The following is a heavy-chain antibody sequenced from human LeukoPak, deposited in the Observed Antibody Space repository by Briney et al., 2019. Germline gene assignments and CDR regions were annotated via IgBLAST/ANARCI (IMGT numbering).Heavy chain of an antibody. V-gene: IGHV4-30-2*01. Sequence: SETLSLTCTVSGGFIRSGGYYWSWIRQPPGKGLEWIGYIYHSGSTYYNPSLKSRVSISVDRSKNQFSLELTSVTDADTAIYYCARDRDSSSLLDYWGQGTLVTVSS. D-gene: IGHD6-6*01. CDR1: GGFIRSGGYY. CDR3: ARDRDSSSLLDY. J-gene: IGHJ4*02. CDR2: IYHSGST.